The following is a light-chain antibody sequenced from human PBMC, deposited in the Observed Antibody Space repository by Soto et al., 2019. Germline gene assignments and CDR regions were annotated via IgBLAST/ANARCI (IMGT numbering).Light chain of an antibody. CDR2: KIS. CDR1: YSLVSSDGNTY. CDR3: MQSIHWPYT. Sequence: DVVMTQSPLSLPVTLGQPASISCRSSYSLVSSDGNTYLNWFHQRPGQSPRRLIYKISERDSGVPDRFSGSGSGTDFTLKISRVEAEDVGIYYCMQSIHWPYTVGQGTKLEIK. J-gene: IGKJ2*01. V-gene: IGKV2-30*01.